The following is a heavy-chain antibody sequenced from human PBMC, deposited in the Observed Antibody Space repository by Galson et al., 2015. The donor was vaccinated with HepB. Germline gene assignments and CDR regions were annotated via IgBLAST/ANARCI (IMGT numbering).Heavy chain of an antibody. D-gene: IGHD3-22*01. V-gene: IGHV3-30*04. Sequence: SLRLSCAASGFTFSSYAMHWVRQAPGKGLEWVAVILYDGSNKYYADSVKGRFTISRDNSKNTLYLQMNSLRAEDTAVYYCARGHYYDSSGYYYGPNFDYWGQGTLVTVSS. J-gene: IGHJ4*02. CDR1: GFTFSSYA. CDR3: ARGHYYDSSGYYYGPNFDY. CDR2: ILYDGSNK.